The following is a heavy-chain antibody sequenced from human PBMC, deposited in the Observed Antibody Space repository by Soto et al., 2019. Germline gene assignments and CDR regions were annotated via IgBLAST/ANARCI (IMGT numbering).Heavy chain of an antibody. V-gene: IGHV4-30-4*01. J-gene: IGHJ4*02. CDR2: IYYSGST. CDR1: GGSMSSGDYY. D-gene: IGHD5-18*01. Sequence: TLPLTGTGSGGSMSSGDYYWSWIRKPPGKGLEWIGYIYYSGSTYYNPSLKSRVTISVDTSKNQFSLKLSSVTAADTAVYYCARDTAMAYGAGGFDYWGQGTLVTVSS. CDR3: ARDTAMAYGAGGFDY.